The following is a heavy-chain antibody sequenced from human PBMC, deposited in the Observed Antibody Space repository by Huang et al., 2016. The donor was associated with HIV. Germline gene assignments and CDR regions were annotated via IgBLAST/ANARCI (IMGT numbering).Heavy chain of an antibody. V-gene: IGHV1-18*04. CDR2: SGPHSRKT. CDR1: GYTFDSYG. D-gene: IGHD6-19*01. CDR3: ARDATGYGTGWSTEFDY. Sequence: HVQLVQSGADVKKPGASVKVSCKASGYTFDSYGINWVRQAPGQGREWMGGSGPHSRKTNHAHKPQGRVTMTTNTTTSTAYMELRSLTSDDTAVYYWARDATGYGTGWSTEFDYWGQGTLVTVSS. J-gene: IGHJ4*02.